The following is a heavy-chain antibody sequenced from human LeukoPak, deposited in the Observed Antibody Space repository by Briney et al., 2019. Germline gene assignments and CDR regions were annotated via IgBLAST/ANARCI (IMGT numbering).Heavy chain of an antibody. CDR3: ARGRGRYSSGWYGADGYSDYTVV. J-gene: IGHJ6*03. V-gene: IGHV3-21*01. CDR1: GFTFSSYS. CDR2: ISSSSSYI. Sequence: KTGGSRRLSCAASGFTFSSYSMNWVRQAPGKGLEWVSSISSSSSYIYYADSVKGRFTISRDNAKNSLYLQMNSLRAEDTAVYYCARGRGRYSSGWYGADGYSDYTVVRGEGTTVTVSS. D-gene: IGHD6-19*01.